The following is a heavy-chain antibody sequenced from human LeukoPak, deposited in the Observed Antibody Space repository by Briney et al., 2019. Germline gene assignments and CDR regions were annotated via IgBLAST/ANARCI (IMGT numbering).Heavy chain of an antibody. CDR1: EFTFNNAW. CDR3: PAGTGHSDPDY. J-gene: IGHJ4*02. V-gene: IGHV3-15*01. Sequence: PGGSLRLSCAASEFTFNNAWMSWVRQAPGKGLEWVGRVKSDTDGGTTDYAAPVKGRFTISRDDSKNMVYLQMNSLRTDDTAVYYGPAGTGHSDPDYWGQEPLVTVSS. D-gene: IGHD5-12*01. CDR2: VKSDTDGGTT.